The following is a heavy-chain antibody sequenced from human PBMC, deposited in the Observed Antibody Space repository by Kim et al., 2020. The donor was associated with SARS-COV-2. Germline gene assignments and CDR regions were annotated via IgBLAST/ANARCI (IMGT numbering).Heavy chain of an antibody. V-gene: IGHV3-30*09. CDR2: IRDDGSGQ. CDR1: GFTFSRYA. CDR3: TKDQYGSVSTATGMDV. D-gene: IGHD3-10*01. J-gene: IGHJ6*02. Sequence: GGSLRLSCAASGFTFSRYAMHWVRQAPGKGLEWLAHIRDDGSGQYYADSVKGRFAISRDNSKNMLYLQINSLRAEDTAVFYCTKDQYGSVSTATGMDVWGQGTAVIVSS.